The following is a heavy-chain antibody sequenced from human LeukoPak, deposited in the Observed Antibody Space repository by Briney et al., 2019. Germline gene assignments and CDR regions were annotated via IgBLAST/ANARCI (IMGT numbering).Heavy chain of an antibody. J-gene: IGHJ4*02. Sequence: AGGSLRLSCAASGFTFDDYAMHWVRQAPGKGLEWVSGISWNSGSIGYADSVKGRFTISRDNAKNSLYLQMNSLRAEDMALYYCAKVQTRWVITTLLDYWGQGTLVTVSS. V-gene: IGHV3-9*03. CDR3: AKVQTRWVITTLLDY. D-gene: IGHD3-22*01. CDR1: GFTFDDYA. CDR2: ISWNSGSI.